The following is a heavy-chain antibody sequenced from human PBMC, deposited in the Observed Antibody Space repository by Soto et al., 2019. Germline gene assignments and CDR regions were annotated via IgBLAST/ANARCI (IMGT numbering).Heavy chain of an antibody. D-gene: IGHD3-22*01. Sequence: QVQLVESGGGVVQPGRSLRLSCAASGFTFSSYAMHWVRQAPGKGLEWVAVISYDGSNKYYADSVKGRFTISRDNSKNTLYLQMNSLRAEDTAVYYCARERYDSSGYYSNNWYFDLWGRGTLVTVSS. V-gene: IGHV3-30-3*01. CDR3: ARERYDSSGYYSNNWYFDL. CDR1: GFTFSSYA. J-gene: IGHJ2*01. CDR2: ISYDGSNK.